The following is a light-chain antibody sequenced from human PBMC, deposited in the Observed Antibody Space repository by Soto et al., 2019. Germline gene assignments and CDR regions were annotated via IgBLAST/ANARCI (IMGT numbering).Light chain of an antibody. Sequence: EIVLTQSPATLSLSPGERVTLSCRASQSVSSYLAWYQQKPGQAPRLLIHDASNRATGTPARFSGSGSGTAFTLTISSLEPEDFAVYYCQQRSNWPLTFGGGTKVEIK. CDR1: QSVSSY. CDR2: DAS. CDR3: QQRSNWPLT. J-gene: IGKJ4*01. V-gene: IGKV3-11*01.